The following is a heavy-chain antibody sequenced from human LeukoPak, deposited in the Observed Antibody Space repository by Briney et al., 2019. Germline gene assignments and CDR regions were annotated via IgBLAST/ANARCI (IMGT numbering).Heavy chain of an antibody. CDR2: INHSGST. D-gene: IGHD2-2*02. CDR3: ARSGYCSSATCYTRDDAFDI. CDR1: GGSFSGYY. J-gene: IGHJ3*02. Sequence: SETLSLTCAVYGGSFSGYYWTWIRQSPGKGLEWIGEINHSGSTDYNPSLRSRVTISVDTSKNQLSLKLSSVTAADTAVYYCARSGYCSSATCYTRDDAFDIWGQGTMVTVSS. V-gene: IGHV4-34*01.